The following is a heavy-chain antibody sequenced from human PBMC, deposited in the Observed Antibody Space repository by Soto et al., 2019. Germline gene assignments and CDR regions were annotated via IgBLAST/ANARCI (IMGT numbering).Heavy chain of an antibody. D-gene: IGHD4-17*01. V-gene: IGHV1-2*04. Sequence: QVQLVQSGAEVKKPGASVKVSCKASGYTFTGYYMHWVRQAPGQGLEWMGWINPNSGGTNYAKKFQGWVTMTRDTSISTAYMEMSRLRSDDTAVYYCASGGMTTVTTSNYYYYGMDVWGQGTTVTVSS. CDR3: ASGGMTTVTTSNYYYYGMDV. CDR1: GYTFTGYY. CDR2: INPNSGGT. J-gene: IGHJ6*02.